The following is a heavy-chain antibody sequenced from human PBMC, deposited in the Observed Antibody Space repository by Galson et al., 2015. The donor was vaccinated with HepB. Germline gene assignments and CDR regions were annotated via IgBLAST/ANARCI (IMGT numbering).Heavy chain of an antibody. CDR1: GYTLTNYH. J-gene: IGHJ4*02. D-gene: IGHD3-22*01. V-gene: IGHV1-46*01. CDR2: IFAGGGST. Sequence: SVKVSCKASGYTLTNYHFHWVRQAPGQGPEWMGKIFAGGGSTRYAERFQGRVTLTRDSSTSTIYMEVSSLRSEGTALYYCATHPCSSGSCWIDSWGQGTLVTVSS. CDR3: ATHPCSSGSCWIDS.